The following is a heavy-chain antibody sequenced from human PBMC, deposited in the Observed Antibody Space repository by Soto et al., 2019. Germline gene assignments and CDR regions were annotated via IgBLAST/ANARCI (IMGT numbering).Heavy chain of an antibody. V-gene: IGHV1-69*01. J-gene: IGHJ6*02. D-gene: IGHD3-3*01. CDR1: GGTFSSYA. CDR2: IIPIFGTA. Sequence: QVQLVQSGAEVKKPGSSVKVSCKASGGTFSSYAISWVRQAPGQGLEWMGGIIPIFGTANYAQKVQGRVTITAAESTSTAYMELSSLRSEDTAVYYCARVSGDYDFWSGYSMDVWGQGTTVTVSS. CDR3: ARVSGDYDFWSGYSMDV.